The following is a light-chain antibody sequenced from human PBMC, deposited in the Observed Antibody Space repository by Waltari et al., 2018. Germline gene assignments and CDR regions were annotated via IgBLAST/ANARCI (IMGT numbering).Light chain of an antibody. CDR3: SSRNGRANQVV. CDR1: SLRTSY. CDR2: GKD. V-gene: IGLV3-19*01. Sequence: SSELTQAPAVSVALGQTVRFTCQGDSLRTSYASLYQLKPGQAPVLVIYGKDKRPTGIPDRISGYSSGTTSSLTITGAQAEDEADYYCSSRNGRANQVVFAGGTKVTVL. J-gene: IGLJ3*02.